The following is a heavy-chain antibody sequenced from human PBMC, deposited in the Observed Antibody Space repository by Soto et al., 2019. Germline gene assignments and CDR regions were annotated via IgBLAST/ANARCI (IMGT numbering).Heavy chain of an antibody. J-gene: IGHJ4*02. V-gene: IGHV1-69*01. Sequence: QVQLVQSGAEVKKPGSSVKVSCKASGGTFSSYAISWVRQAPGQGLEWMGGIIPIFGTANYAQKFQGRVTITADESTSTADMELSSLRSEDTAVYYCARDAGYCSGGSCYYFDYWGQGTLVTVSS. CDR3: ARDAGYCSGGSCYYFDY. CDR1: GGTFSSYA. CDR2: IIPIFGTA. D-gene: IGHD2-15*01.